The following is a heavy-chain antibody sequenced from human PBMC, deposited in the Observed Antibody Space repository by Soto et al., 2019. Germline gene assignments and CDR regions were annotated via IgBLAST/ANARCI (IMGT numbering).Heavy chain of an antibody. CDR2: IYYSGST. CDR3: ARAGRHVIDWFDP. D-gene: IGHD3-10*01. Sequence: SETLSLTCTVSGGSISSSSYYWGWIRQPPGKGLEWIGSIYYSGSTYYNPSLKSRVTISVDTSKNQFSLKLSSVTAADTAVYYCARAGRHVIDWFDPWGQGTLVTVSS. V-gene: IGHV4-39*01. J-gene: IGHJ5*02. CDR1: GGSISSSSYY.